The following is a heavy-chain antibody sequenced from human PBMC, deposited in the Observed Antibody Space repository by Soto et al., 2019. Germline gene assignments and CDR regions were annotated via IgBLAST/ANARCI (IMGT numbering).Heavy chain of an antibody. J-gene: IGHJ3*02. V-gene: IGHV3-21*01. CDR3: VRDGHDAFDI. Sequence: PVGSMRLSCTASGLTFSHYVLSWVGQAPGKGLEWVSSISSSSSYIYYAYSVKGRFTISRDNAKNSLYLQMNSLRAEGTAVYYCVRDGHDAFDIWGQGTMVTVTS. CDR1: GLTFSHYV. CDR2: ISSSSSYI.